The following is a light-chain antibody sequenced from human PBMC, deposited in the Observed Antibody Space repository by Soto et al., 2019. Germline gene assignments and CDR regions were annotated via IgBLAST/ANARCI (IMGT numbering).Light chain of an antibody. CDR2: VNS. V-gene: IGLV1-40*01. Sequence: QSVLTQPPSVSGAPGQRVTISCTGSSSNIGAGYDVHWYQQLPGTAPKLLIYVNSNRPSGVPDRFSGSKSGTSASLAITGLQAEDEADYYCQSYDSSLPYVFGTGTKLTVL. J-gene: IGLJ1*01. CDR3: QSYDSSLPYV. CDR1: SSNIGAGYD.